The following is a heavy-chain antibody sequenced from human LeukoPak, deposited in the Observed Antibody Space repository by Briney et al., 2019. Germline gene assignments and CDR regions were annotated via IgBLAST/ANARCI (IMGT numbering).Heavy chain of an antibody. D-gene: IGHD3-3*01. J-gene: IGHJ4*02. CDR1: GFTFSIYS. CDR2: IKDSGIEK. CDR3: ARWRGAQSEFDY. V-gene: IGHV3-7*01. Sequence: GALRLSCAGSGFTFSIYSMGWVRQAPGKGLEWVANIKDSGIEKEYVDSVKGRFTISRDNAKNSLYLQMNSLRVEDTALYFCARWRGAQSEFDYWGQGTQVTVSS.